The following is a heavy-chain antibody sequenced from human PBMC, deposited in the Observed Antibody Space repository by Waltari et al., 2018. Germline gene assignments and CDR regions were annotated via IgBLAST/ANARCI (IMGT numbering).Heavy chain of an antibody. J-gene: IGHJ6*02. V-gene: IGHV3-30*04. CDR2: ISYNGRNI. CDR1: EFTFSSFA. CDR3: ARDYCDRANCHGMDV. D-gene: IGHD3-22*01. Sequence: QVQMVESGGGVVPPGGSLRLSCAASEFTFSSFAVHWVRQAPGKGLEWVAVISYNGRNIYYVDSVKGRFTISRDNSKKTLYMQMNSLTVEDTAVYYCARDYCDRANCHGMDVWGQGTTVTV.